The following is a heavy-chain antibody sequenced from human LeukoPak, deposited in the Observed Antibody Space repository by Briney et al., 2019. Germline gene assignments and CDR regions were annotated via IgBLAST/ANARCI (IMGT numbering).Heavy chain of an antibody. D-gene: IGHD3-3*01. CDR1: GFTFSDYY. J-gene: IGHJ5*02. V-gene: IGHV3-11*04. Sequence: GGSLRLSRAASGFTFSDYYMSWIRQAPGKGLEWVSYISSSGSTIYYADSVKGRFTISRDNAKNSLYLQMNSLRAEDTAVYYCAREEVHDFWSGYSPNRLDPWGQGTLVTVSS. CDR2: ISSSGSTI. CDR3: AREEVHDFWSGYSPNRLDP.